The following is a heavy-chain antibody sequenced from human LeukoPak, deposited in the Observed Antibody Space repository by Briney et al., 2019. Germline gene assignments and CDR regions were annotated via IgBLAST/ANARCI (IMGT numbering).Heavy chain of an antibody. CDR2: INAGNGNT. CDR3: ARDIVGSGWSKFDY. D-gene: IGHD6-19*01. Sequence: ASVKVSCKVSGYTFTSYYMHWVRQAPGQGLEWMGWINAGNGNTKYSQKFQGRVTITRDTSASTAYMELSSLRSEDTAVYYCARDIVGSGWSKFDYWGQGTLVTVSS. CDR1: GYTFTSYY. J-gene: IGHJ4*02. V-gene: IGHV1-3*01.